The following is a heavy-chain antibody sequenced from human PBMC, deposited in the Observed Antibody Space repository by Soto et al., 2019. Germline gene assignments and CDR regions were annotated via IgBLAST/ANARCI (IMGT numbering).Heavy chain of an antibody. CDR3: VKDMGQAAVGIRYPYGLDL. D-gene: IGHD6-13*01. Sequence: GGSLRLSCSGSGFTVSSFGMHWVRQAPGKGLEHVSTLSSNGIGTYYADSVKGRFTFSRDTSKNTLYLQMSSLRTEDTAVYYCVKDMGQAAVGIRYPYGLDLWGLGTTVTVSS. V-gene: IGHV3-64D*06. CDR1: GFTVSSFG. CDR2: LSSNGIGT. J-gene: IGHJ6*02.